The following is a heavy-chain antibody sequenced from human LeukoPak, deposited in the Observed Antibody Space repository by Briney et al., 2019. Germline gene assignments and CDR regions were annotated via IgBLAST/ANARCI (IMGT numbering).Heavy chain of an antibody. CDR2: IKSKTDGGTT. D-gene: IGHD3-22*01. V-gene: IGHV3-15*01. CDR1: GFTFGNAW. Sequence: GGSLRLSCAASGFTFGNAWMSWVRQAPGKGLEWVGRIKSKTDGGTTDYAAPVKGRFTISRDDSKNTLYLQMNSLKTEDTAVYYCTAVGYYDSSYTCYWGQGTLVTVSS. CDR3: TAVGYYDSSYTCY. J-gene: IGHJ4*02.